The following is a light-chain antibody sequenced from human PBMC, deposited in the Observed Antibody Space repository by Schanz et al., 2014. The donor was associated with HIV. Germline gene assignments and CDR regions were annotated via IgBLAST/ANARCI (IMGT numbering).Light chain of an antibody. CDR3: QQYYSTPST. V-gene: IGKV4-1*01. CDR2: WAS. CDR1: QSVLSSSNNKNY. Sequence: DIVMTQSPDSLAVSLGERATINCKSSQSVLSSSNNKNYLAWYQQRPGQPPKLLIYWASTRESGVPDRFSGSGSGTDFTLTVTSLQAEDVAVYHCQQYYSTPSTFGQGTKVEI. J-gene: IGKJ1*01.